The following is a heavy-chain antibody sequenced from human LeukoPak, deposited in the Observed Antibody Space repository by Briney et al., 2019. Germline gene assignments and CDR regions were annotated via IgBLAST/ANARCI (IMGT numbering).Heavy chain of an antibody. CDR2: ISSSSSYI. D-gene: IGHD1-26*01. Sequence: PGGSLRLSCAASGFTFSSYSMNWVRQAPGKGLEWVSSISSSSSYIYYADSVKGRFTISRDNAKNSLYLQMNSLRAEDTAVYYCAAPGGVGATTDFDYWGQGTLVTVSS. CDR3: AAPGGVGATTDFDY. V-gene: IGHV3-21*01. J-gene: IGHJ4*02. CDR1: GFTFSSYS.